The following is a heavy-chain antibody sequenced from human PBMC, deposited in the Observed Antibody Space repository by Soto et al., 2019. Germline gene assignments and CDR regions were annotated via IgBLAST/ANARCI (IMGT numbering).Heavy chain of an antibody. CDR2: INSDGSTT. D-gene: IGHD2-15*01. V-gene: IGHV3-74*01. CDR1: GFTFSSNW. Sequence: EVQLVESGGGLVQPWGSLRLSCAASGFTFSSNWMHWVRQAPGKGLVWVSRINSDGSTTSYADSVKGRFTISRDTAKNTLYLQMSSLRAEDTAVYYCARADSYCFDYWGQGTLVTVSS. J-gene: IGHJ4*02. CDR3: ARADSYCFDY.